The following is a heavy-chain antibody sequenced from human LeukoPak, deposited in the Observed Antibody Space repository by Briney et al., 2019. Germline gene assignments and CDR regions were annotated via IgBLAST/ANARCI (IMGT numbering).Heavy chain of an antibody. D-gene: IGHD6-19*01. Sequence: SGTLSLTLTFSIYSISSYYWDWIRQPPGKGLGWVWNISFSGSTNYIHSLKSRVTILVDTSMNQFFLKLSSVSAADTAVYYCARDTGGKKYSSGWYGICFDPWGQGTLVTVSS. CDR2: ISFSGST. V-gene: IGHV4-59*01. CDR3: ARDTGGKKYSSGWYGICFDP. CDR1: IYSISSYY. J-gene: IGHJ5*02.